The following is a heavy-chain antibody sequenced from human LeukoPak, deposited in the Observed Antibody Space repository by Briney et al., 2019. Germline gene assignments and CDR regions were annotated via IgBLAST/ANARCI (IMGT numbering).Heavy chain of an antibody. J-gene: IGHJ4*02. V-gene: IGHV4-30-4*08. D-gene: IGHD1-26*01. CDR1: GGSISSGDYY. CDR2: IYYSGST. Sequence: SHTLSLTCTVSGGSISSGDYYWSWIRQLPGKGLEWIGYIYYSGSTYYNPSLKSRVTISVDTSKNQFSLKLSSVTAADTAVYYCARRQRPRYSGRNIGYYFDYWGQGTLVTVSS. CDR3: ARRQRPRYSGRNIGYYFDY.